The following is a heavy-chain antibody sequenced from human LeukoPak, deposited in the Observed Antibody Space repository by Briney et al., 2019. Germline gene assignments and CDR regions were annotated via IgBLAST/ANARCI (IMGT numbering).Heavy chain of an antibody. CDR1: GGSMSGYY. Sequence: PSETLSLTCTVSGGSMSGYYWSWLRQPPGKGLEWIGYIFFSGSTNYNPSLKSRVTISVDTSKNQFSLKLTSVTAADTAVYYCARGQAGWPRGFDYWGQGTLVTVSS. CDR3: ARGQAGWPRGFDY. J-gene: IGHJ4*02. V-gene: IGHV4-59*01. D-gene: IGHD2-15*01. CDR2: IFFSGST.